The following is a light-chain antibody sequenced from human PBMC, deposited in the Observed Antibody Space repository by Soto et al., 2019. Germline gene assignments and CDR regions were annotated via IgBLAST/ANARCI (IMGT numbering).Light chain of an antibody. J-gene: IGLJ2*01. CDR3: SSYTMSTTLI. CDR1: NNDVGAHNL. Sequence: QSVLTQPASVSGSPGQSITISCTGTNNDVGAHNLVSWYQHHPGKAPRLMISEVSNRPSGVSNRFSASKSGNTASLTISGLQAEDEADYYCSSYTMSTTLIFGGGTKLTVL. CDR2: EVS. V-gene: IGLV2-14*01.